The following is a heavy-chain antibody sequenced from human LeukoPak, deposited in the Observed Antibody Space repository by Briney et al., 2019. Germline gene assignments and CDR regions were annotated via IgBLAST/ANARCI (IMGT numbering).Heavy chain of an antibody. CDR3: AREVYGYVDY. D-gene: IGHD3-10*01. V-gene: IGHV4-59*01. CDR2: VHYSGST. Sequence: SETLSLSCTASGGSISRNYWSWIRQPPGKELEWIGYVHYSGSTNYNPSLKSRVTMSVDTSKNQFSLRLSSVTAADTAVYFCAREVYGYVDYWGQGTLVTVSS. J-gene: IGHJ4*02. CDR1: GGSISRNY.